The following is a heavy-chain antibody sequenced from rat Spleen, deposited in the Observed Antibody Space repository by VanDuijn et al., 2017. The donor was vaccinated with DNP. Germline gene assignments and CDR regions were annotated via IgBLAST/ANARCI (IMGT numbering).Heavy chain of an antibody. J-gene: IGHJ1*01. D-gene: IGHD1-9*01. V-gene: IGHV2S8*01. CDR1: GFSLINYG. Sequence: QVQLKESGPGLVQPSETLSLTCTVSGFSLINYGVSWVRQPPGKGLEWIAAISSGGSTYYNSVFKSRLSISRDTSRSQVLLKMNSLQTEDSAIYFCSRDRDSIGIRTGYFDFWGPGTMVTVSS. CDR3: SRDRDSIGIRTGYFDF. CDR2: ISSGGST.